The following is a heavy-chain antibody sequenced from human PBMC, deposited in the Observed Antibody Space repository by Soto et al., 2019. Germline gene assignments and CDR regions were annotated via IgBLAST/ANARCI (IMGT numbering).Heavy chain of an antibody. CDR1: GYTFTSYG. CDR3: ARDLAAAGPFDY. J-gene: IGHJ4*02. CDR2: ISAYNGNT. D-gene: IGHD6-13*01. V-gene: IGHV1-18*01. Sequence: QVQLVQSGAEVKKPGASVKVSCKASGYTFTSYGISWVRQAPGQGLEWMGWISAYNGNTNYTQKLQGRVTMTTDTSTNTAYIELRSLRSDDTAVYYCARDLAAAGPFDYWGQGTLVTVSS.